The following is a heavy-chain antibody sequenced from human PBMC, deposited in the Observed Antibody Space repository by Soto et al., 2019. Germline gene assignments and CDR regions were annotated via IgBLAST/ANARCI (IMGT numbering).Heavy chain of an antibody. D-gene: IGHD1-26*01. J-gene: IGHJ4*02. CDR1: GYTFTSYD. V-gene: IGHV1-8*01. CDR3: ARQSRVGATILSY. Sequence: AASVKVSCKASGYTFTSYDINWVRQATGQGLEWMGWMNPNSGNTGYAQKFQGRVTMTRNTSISTAYMELSSLRSEDTAVYYCARQSRVGATILSYWGQGTLVTVSS. CDR2: MNPNSGNT.